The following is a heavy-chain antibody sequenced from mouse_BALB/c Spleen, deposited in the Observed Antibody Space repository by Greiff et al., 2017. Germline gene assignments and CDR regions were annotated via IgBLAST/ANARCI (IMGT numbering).Heavy chain of an antibody. CDR1: GYSITSGYY. Sequence: VQLKESGPGLVKPSQSLSLTCSVTGYSITSGYYWNWIRQFPGNKLEWMGYISYDGSNNYNPSLKNRISITRDTSKNQFFLKLNSVTTEDTATYYCARGYDDAYWGQGTLVTVSA. V-gene: IGHV3-6*02. CDR2: ISYDGSN. J-gene: IGHJ3*01. CDR3: ARGYDDAY. D-gene: IGHD2-14*01.